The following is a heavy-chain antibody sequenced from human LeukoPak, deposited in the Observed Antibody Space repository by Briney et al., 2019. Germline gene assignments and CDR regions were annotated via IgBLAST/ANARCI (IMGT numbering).Heavy chain of an antibody. CDR1: GFSFSSYG. CDR2: ISDDGRRK. Sequence: PGGSLRLSCAASGFSFSSYGMHWVRQAPGKGLEWVGVISDDGRRKDYADSVKGRFTISRDNAKKSLYLEMNNLRAEDTAVYYCATDGAGFDTWGQGVLVTVSS. J-gene: IGHJ5*02. V-gene: IGHV3-30*03. CDR3: ATDGAGFDT.